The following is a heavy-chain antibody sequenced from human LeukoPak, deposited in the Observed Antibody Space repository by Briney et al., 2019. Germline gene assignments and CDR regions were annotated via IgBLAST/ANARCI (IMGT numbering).Heavy chain of an antibody. Sequence: ASVKVSCKASGYTFTGYYMHWVRQAPGQGLEGMGRINPNSGGTNYAQKFQGRVTMTRDTSISTAYMELSRMRSDDTAVYYCARFRRGYSYGVDYWGQGTLVTVSS. D-gene: IGHD5-18*01. V-gene: IGHV1-2*06. CDR2: INPNSGGT. J-gene: IGHJ4*02. CDR3: ARFRRGYSYGVDY. CDR1: GYTFTGYY.